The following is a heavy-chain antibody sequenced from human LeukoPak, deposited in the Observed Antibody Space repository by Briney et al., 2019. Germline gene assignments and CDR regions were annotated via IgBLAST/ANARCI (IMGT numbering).Heavy chain of an antibody. CDR3: ARGYCTNGVCFYLDY. V-gene: IGHV3-74*01. J-gene: IGHJ4*02. Sequence: GGPLRLSCAASGFTFRNFWMHWVRQVPGKGLVWVSRINMDGTDTDYADSVKGRFTISRDHASNTPYLQMNSLRDEDAAVYYCARGYCTNGVCFYLDYWGQGTLVTVSS. CDR2: INMDGTDT. CDR1: GFTFRNFW. D-gene: IGHD2-8*01.